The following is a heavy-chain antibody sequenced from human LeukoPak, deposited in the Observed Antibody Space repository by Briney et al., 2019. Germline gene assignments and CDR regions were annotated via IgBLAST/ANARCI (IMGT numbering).Heavy chain of an antibody. CDR2: INPNSGGT. CDR3: ARDLPTYGSFYYFDY. D-gene: IGHD4-17*01. J-gene: IGHJ4*02. Sequence: GASVKVSCKASGYTFTGYYMHWVRQAPGQGLEWMGWINPNSGGTNYAQKFQGRVTMTRDTSISTAYMELSRLRSDDTAVYYCARDLPTYGSFYYFDYWGQGTLVTVSS. CDR1: GYTFTGYY. V-gene: IGHV1-2*02.